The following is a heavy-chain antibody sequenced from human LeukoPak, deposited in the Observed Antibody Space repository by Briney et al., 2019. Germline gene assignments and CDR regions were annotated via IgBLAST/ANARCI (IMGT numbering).Heavy chain of an antibody. V-gene: IGHV1-69*06. J-gene: IGHJ6*03. CDR3: ARDHPGDTAMVGYYYYMDV. CDR2: IIPIFGTA. Sequence: SVKVSCTASGYTFTSYAMNWVRQAPGQGLEWMGGIIPIFGTANYAQKFQGRVTITADKSTSTAYMELSSLRSEDTAVYYCARDHPGDTAMVGYYYYMDVWGKGTTVTVSS. CDR1: GYTFTSYA. D-gene: IGHD5-18*01.